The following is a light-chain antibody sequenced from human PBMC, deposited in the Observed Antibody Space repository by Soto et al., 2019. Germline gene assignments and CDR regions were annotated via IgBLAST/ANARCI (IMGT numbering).Light chain of an antibody. Sequence: DIQMTQSPSSLSASVGDRVTITCRASEDISNYLGWYQQKPGKVPNLLIYCASTLQAGVPSRFSGSGSGTDFTITISSLQTEDVATYYYHNYYGASWTFGQGTKVESK. CDR3: HNYYGASWT. CDR1: EDISNY. J-gene: IGKJ1*01. V-gene: IGKV1-27*01. CDR2: CAS.